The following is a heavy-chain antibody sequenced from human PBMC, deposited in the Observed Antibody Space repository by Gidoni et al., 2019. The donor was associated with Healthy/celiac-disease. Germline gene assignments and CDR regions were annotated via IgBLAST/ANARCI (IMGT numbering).Heavy chain of an antibody. CDR3: ARVSAYCGGDCSFDY. V-gene: IGHV3-74*01. D-gene: IGHD2-21*02. Sequence: EVQLVESGGGLVQPVGSLRLSCAASGFTFSSYWMHWVRQAPGKGLVGVSRINSDGSSTSYADSVKGRFTISRDNAKNTLYLQMNSLRAEDTAVYYCARVSAYCGGDCSFDYWGQGTLVTVSS. CDR2: INSDGSST. CDR1: GFTFSSYW. J-gene: IGHJ4*02.